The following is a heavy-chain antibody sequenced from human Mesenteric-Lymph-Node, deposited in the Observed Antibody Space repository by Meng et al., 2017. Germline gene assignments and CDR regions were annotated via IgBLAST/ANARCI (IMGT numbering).Heavy chain of an antibody. CDR1: GFTFRSYA. Sequence: VQLVESGGGLVQPGGSLRLSCAASGFTFRSYAMSWVRQAPGKGLEWVSAISGNGGGTYYADSVKGRFTISRDNSKNTLYLQMNSLRAEDTAVYYCAKERFEYSSSSSIYWGQGTLVTVSS. J-gene: IGHJ4*02. CDR2: ISGNGGGT. CDR3: AKERFEYSSSSSIY. D-gene: IGHD6-6*01. V-gene: IGHV3-23*04.